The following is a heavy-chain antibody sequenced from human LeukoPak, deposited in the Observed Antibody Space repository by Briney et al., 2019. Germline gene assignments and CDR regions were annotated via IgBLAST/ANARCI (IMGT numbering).Heavy chain of an antibody. CDR1: GFTFSSYA. Sequence: QSGGSLRLSCAASGFTFSSYAMSWVRQALGKGLEWVSAISGSGGSTFYADSVKGRFTISRDNSENTLYLQMNSLRAEDTAVYYCAKTPIGSNYFDYWGQGTLVTVSS. J-gene: IGHJ4*02. CDR2: ISGSGGST. V-gene: IGHV3-23*01. CDR3: AKTPIGSNYFDY. D-gene: IGHD2/OR15-2a*01.